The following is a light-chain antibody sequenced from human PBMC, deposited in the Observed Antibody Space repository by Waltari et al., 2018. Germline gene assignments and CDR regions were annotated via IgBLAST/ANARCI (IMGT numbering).Light chain of an antibody. CDR3: ALYMGSGIWV. V-gene: IGLV8-61*01. Sequence: QTVVTHEPSLSVSPGWTVTLPCAFSSGSLPTTSYATWYQQTPGQAPRTLVYKANARSSGVPDRFSGSILGNTAALTITGAQADDESDYYCALYMGSGIWVFGGGTRLTVL. J-gene: IGLJ3*02. CDR2: KAN. CDR1: SGSLPTTSY.